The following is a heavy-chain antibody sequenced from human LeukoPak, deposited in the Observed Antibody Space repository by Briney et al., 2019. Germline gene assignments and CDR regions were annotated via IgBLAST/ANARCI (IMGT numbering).Heavy chain of an antibody. CDR2: IYYSGST. CDR1: GGSISSCDYY. D-gene: IGHD2-2*01. V-gene: IGHV4-30-4*01. CDR3: ARVAVPYYFDY. Sequence: PSQTLSLTCTVSGGSISSCDYYWSWIRQPPGKGLEWIGYIYYSGSTYYNPSLKSRVTISVDTSKNQFSLKLSSVTAADTAVYYCARVAVPYYFDYWGQGTLVTVSS. J-gene: IGHJ4*02.